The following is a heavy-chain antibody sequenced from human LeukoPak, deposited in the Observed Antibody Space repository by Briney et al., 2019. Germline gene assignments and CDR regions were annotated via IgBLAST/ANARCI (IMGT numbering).Heavy chain of an antibody. CDR1: GYSISSGFS. CDR3: ASRKLGNDY. J-gene: IGHJ4*02. V-gene: IGHV4-61*01. CDR2: IYYTGST. Sequence: NASETLSLTCNVSGYSISSGFSWSWIRQPPGKGLEWIGYIYYTGSTNYNSSLKSRVTISVDTSKNQFSLNLSSVTAADTAVYYCASRKLGNDYWGQGTLLTVSS. D-gene: IGHD7-27*01.